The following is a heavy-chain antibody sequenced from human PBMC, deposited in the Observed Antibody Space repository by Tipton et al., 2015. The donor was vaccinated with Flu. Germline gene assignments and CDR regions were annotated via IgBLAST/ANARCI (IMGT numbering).Heavy chain of an antibody. CDR2: INHSGST. CDR1: GGSFSGYY. J-gene: IGHJ3*01. CDR3: ARGTRGARRPKAFYV. Sequence: TLSLTCAVYGGSFSGYYWSWIRQPPGKGLEWIGEINHSGSTNYNTSLKSRVTIPVDTSNNQFSLKLSSLTAADTAVYYCARGTRGARRPKAFYVGGQGTMVT. D-gene: IGHD4/OR15-4a*01. V-gene: IGHV4-34*01.